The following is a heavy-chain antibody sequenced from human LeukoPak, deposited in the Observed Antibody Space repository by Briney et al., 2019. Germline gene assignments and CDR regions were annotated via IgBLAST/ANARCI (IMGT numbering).Heavy chain of an antibody. CDR2: ISYSGST. CDR1: GDSISSGDYY. D-gene: IGHD3-16*02. V-gene: IGHV4-61*08. Sequence: SETLSLTCTVSGDSISSGDYYWSWIRQPPGKGLEWIGYISYSGSTNYNPSLKSRVTISVDTSKSQFSLKLSSVTAADTAVYYCARFIDEIDNWFDPWGQGTLVTVSS. CDR3: ARFIDEIDNWFDP. J-gene: IGHJ5*02.